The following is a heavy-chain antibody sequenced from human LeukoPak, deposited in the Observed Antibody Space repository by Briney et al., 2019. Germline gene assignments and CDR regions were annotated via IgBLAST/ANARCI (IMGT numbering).Heavy chain of an antibody. Sequence: GASVKVSCKASGYTFTGYYMYWVRQAPGQGLEWMGWINPNSGGTNYPQKFQSRVTMTRDTSITTAYMELSRLRSDDTAVYYCARAELLGTTTSPGYWGQGTLVTVSS. D-gene: IGHD1-26*01. J-gene: IGHJ4*02. CDR3: ARAELLGTTTSPGY. CDR1: GYTFTGYY. V-gene: IGHV1-2*02. CDR2: INPNSGGT.